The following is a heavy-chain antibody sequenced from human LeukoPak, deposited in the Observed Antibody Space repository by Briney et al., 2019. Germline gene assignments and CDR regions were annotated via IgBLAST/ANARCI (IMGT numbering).Heavy chain of an antibody. J-gene: IGHJ6*02. D-gene: IGHD5-18*01. CDR1: GYSFTSYW. Sequence: GESLKISCKGSGYSFTSYWIGWVRQMPGKGLEWMGIIYPGDSDTRYSPSFQGQVTISAGKSISTAYLQWSSLKASDTAMYYCARGSRTALYYYYGMDVWGQGTTVTVSS. V-gene: IGHV5-51*01. CDR2: IYPGDSDT. CDR3: ARGSRTALYYYYGMDV.